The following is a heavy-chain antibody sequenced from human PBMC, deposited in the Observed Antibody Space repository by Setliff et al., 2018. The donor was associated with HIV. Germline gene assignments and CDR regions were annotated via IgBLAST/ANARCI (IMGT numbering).Heavy chain of an antibody. CDR3: ATSGFYDILTGPTPGVFDI. J-gene: IGHJ3*02. D-gene: IGHD3-9*01. Sequence: GASVKVSCKVSGDTLTELSIHWVRQAPGKGLEWMGGFDPEDGETVYAQKFQGRVTMTEDTSTDTAYMELSSLTSEDTAMYYCATSGFYDILTGPTPGVFDIWGQGTMVTVSS. CDR1: GDTLTELS. V-gene: IGHV1-24*01. CDR2: FDPEDGET.